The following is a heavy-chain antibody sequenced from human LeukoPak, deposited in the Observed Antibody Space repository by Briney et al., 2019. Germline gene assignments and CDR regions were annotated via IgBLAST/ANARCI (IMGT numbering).Heavy chain of an antibody. CDR3: ARNIVATRYYYYMDV. CDR2: IYPGDSDT. CDR1: GYSFTSYW. Sequence: GESLKISCKGSGYSFTSYWIGWVRQMPGKGLEWMGTIYPGDSDTRYSPSFQGQVTISADKSISTAYLQWSSLKASDTAMYYCARNIVATRYYYYMDVWGKGTTVTVSS. J-gene: IGHJ6*03. D-gene: IGHD5-12*01. V-gene: IGHV5-51*01.